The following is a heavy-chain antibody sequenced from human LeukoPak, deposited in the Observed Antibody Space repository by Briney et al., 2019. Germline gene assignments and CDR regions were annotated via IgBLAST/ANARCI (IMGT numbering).Heavy chain of an antibody. CDR3: AKDPYRSFYDFWSGPAFDY. CDR2: ISGSGGST. V-gene: IGHV3-23*01. CDR1: GFTFSSYA. J-gene: IGHJ4*02. Sequence: GGSLRLSCAASGFTFSSYAMSWVRQAPGKGLEWVSAISGSGGSTYYADSVKGRFTISRDNSKNTLYLQMNSQRAEDTAVYYCAKDPYRSFYDFWSGPAFDYWGQGTLVTVSS. D-gene: IGHD3-3*01.